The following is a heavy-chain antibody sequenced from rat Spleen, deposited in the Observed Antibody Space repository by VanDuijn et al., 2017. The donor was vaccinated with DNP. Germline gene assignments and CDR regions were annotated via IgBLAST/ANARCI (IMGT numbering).Heavy chain of an antibody. CDR3: ARQGNNFGYFDY. D-gene: IGHD1-10*01. Sequence: EVQLVESGGGLVQPGRSMKLSCAASGFTFSNYYMAWVRQTPKKGLEWVATISTGGGTLYYRDSVKGRFTISRDDAKSTLYLQMDSLRSEETATYYCARQGNNFGYFDYWGQGVMVTVSS. J-gene: IGHJ2*01. V-gene: IGHV5S11*01. CDR2: ISTGGGTL. CDR1: GFTFSNYY.